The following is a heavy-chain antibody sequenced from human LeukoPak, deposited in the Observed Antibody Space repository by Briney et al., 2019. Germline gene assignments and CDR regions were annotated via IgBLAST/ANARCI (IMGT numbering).Heavy chain of an antibody. CDR1: GYIFNVNY. CDR2: INPNSGGT. V-gene: IGHV1-2*02. J-gene: IGHJ6*02. Sequence: GASVKVSCKASGYIFNVNYMHWVRQAPGQGLEWMGWINPNSGGTNYAQKFQGRVTMTRDTSISTAYMELSRLRSDDTAVYYCARDKGGYSGYDRNYYGMDVWGQGTTVTVSS. CDR3: ARDKGGYSGYDRNYYGMDV. D-gene: IGHD5-12*01.